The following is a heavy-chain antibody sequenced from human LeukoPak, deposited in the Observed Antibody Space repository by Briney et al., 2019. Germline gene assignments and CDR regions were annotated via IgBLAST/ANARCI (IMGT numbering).Heavy chain of an antibody. CDR2: TDRGESDT. V-gene: IGHV3-7*01. CDR1: GFNVYGFN. Sequence: PGGSLRLSCAASGFNVYGFNMAWVRPAPGRGLEWVATTDRGESDTEYIHSVRGRFNISRDNTKNLIHLQMNSLSAEDTAVYFCVTEYWYRFDYWGQGILVTVSS. CDR3: VTEYWYRFDY. J-gene: IGHJ4*02. D-gene: IGHD2-15*01.